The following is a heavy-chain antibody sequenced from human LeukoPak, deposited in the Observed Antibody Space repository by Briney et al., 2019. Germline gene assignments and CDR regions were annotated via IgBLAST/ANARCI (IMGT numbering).Heavy chain of an antibody. D-gene: IGHD3-3*01. CDR1: GFTFSSYS. CDR2: ISSSSSYI. V-gene: IGHV3-21*01. J-gene: IGHJ4*02. CDR3: ARDGGYDFWSGYDY. Sequence: GGSLRLSCAASGFTFSSYSMNWVRQAPGKGLEWVSSISSSSSYIYYADSVKGRFTISRDNAKNSLYLQMNSLRAEDTAVYYCARDGGYDFWSGYDYWGQGTLVTVSS.